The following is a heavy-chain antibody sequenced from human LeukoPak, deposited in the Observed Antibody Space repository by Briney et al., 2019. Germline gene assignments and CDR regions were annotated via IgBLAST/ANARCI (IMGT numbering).Heavy chain of an antibody. Sequence: SETLSLTCAVYGGSFSGYYWSWIRQPPGKGLEWIGEINHSGSTDYNPSLKSRVTISVDTSKNQFSLKLSSVTAADTAVYYCARCDMIVGAFDYWGQGTLVTVSS. V-gene: IGHV4-34*01. CDR1: GGSFSGYY. CDR2: INHSGST. CDR3: ARCDMIVGAFDY. J-gene: IGHJ4*02. D-gene: IGHD3-22*01.